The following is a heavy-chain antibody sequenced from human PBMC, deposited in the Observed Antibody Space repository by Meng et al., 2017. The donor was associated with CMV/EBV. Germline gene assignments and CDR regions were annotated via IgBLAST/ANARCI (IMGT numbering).Heavy chain of an antibody. D-gene: IGHD6-6*01. CDR1: GFTFSSYE. Sequence: GESLKISCAASGFTFSSYEMNWVRQAPGKGLEWVSYISSSSSYIYYADSVKGRFTISRDNAKNSLYLQMNSLRAEDTAVYYCARDDRIAARPPSFDYWGQGTLVTVSS. CDR2: ISSSSSYI. J-gene: IGHJ4*02. CDR3: ARDDRIAARPPSFDY. V-gene: IGHV3-21*05.